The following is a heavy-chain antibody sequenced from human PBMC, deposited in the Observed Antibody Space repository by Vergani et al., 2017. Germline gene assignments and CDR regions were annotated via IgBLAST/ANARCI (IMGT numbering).Heavy chain of an antibody. CDR3: ARALRYCTNGVCYSRAHFDY. CDR1: GGSFSGYY. CDR2: INHSGST. D-gene: IGHD2-8*01. Sequence: QVQLQQWGAGLLKPSETLSLTCAVYGGSFSGYYWSWIRQPPGKGLEWIGEINHSGSTNYNPSLKSRVTISVDTSKNQCSLKLSAVTAADTAVYYCARALRYCTNGVCYSRAHFDYWGQGTLVTVSS. V-gene: IGHV4-34*01. J-gene: IGHJ4*02.